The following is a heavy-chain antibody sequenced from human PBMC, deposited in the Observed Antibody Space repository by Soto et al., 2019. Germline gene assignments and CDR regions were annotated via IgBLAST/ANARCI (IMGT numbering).Heavy chain of an antibody. CDR1: GGTFTIFA. CDR2: IIPIIGTT. D-gene: IGHD3-10*01. CDR3: VXXXXXXXXPGDY. J-gene: IGHJ4*02. V-gene: IGHV1-69*12. Sequence: QVQLVQSGAEVKKPGSSVKVSCKASGGTFTIFAVSWVRQAPGQGLEWMGGIIPIIGTTNYAQRFQGRITISGDESTSTAYMELSSLKSEDTAMXXCVXXXXXXXXPGDYWGQGTLVTVSS.